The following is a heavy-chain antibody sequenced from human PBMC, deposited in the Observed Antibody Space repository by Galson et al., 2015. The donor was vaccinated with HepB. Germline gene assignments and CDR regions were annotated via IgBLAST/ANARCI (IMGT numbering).Heavy chain of an antibody. CDR3: ASFYYFFDY. J-gene: IGHJ4*02. CDR2: IYYSGST. Sequence: LSLTCTVSGGSISRSSYYWGWIRQPPQKGLEWIGSIYYSGSTYYNPSLKSRVTISVDTSKNQFSLKLSSVTAADTAVYYCASFYYFFDYWGQGTLVTVSS. D-gene: IGHD3-10*01. V-gene: IGHV4-39*01. CDR1: GGSISRSSYY.